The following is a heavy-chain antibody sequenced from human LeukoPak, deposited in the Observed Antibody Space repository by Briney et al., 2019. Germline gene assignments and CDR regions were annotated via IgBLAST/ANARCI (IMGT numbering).Heavy chain of an antibody. V-gene: IGHV3-23*01. CDR2: ISVSGGAT. Sequence: GGTLRLSCAPSGFTFNTYGMSWVRPAPGEGLDWVSGISVSGGATYYADSVKSSFNNSREDPHNTLYLQMNSLRAEDTGVYICARGGVDYYGTGTYYLMYYFDNWGQGALVTVSS. CDR3: ARGGVDYYGTGTYYLMYYFDN. J-gene: IGHJ4*02. D-gene: IGHD3-10*01. CDR1: GFTFNTYG.